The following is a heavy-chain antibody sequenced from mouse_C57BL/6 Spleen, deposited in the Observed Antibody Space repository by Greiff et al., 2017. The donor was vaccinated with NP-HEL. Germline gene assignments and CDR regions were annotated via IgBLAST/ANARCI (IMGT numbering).Heavy chain of an antibody. J-gene: IGHJ1*03. D-gene: IGHD1-1*01. CDR2: INPSTGGT. CDR3: ARGGYYYGSEGYFDV. Sequence: VQLQQSGPELVKPGASVKISCKASGYSFTGYYMNWVKQSPEKSLEWIGEINPSTGGTTYNQKLQAKATLTVDKSSSTAYMQLKRLTSEDSAVYNCARGGYYYGSEGYFDVWGTGTTVTVSS. V-gene: IGHV1-42*01. CDR1: GYSFTGYY.